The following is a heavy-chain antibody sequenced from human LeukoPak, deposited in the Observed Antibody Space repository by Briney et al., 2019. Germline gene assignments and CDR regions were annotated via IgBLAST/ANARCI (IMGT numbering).Heavy chain of an antibody. J-gene: IGHJ5*02. V-gene: IGHV3-15*07. D-gene: IGHD3-22*01. CDR2: IRSNSDGGTI. CDR3: ATDFYDST. CDR1: GFTFSNAW. Sequence: PGGSLRLSCATSGFTFSNAWMNWVRQAPGKGLEWVGRIRSNSDGGTIDYAAPVKGRFTLSRDDSKTTLYLQMNSLQTEDTAVYYCATDFYDSTWGQGTLVTVSS.